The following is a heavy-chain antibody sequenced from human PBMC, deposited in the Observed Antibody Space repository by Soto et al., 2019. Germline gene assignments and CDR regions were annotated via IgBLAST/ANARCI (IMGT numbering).Heavy chain of an antibody. CDR1: GFSLTTSGVG. D-gene: IGHD1-7*01. Sequence: SGPTRVNPTQTLTLTCTFSGFSLTTSGVGVGWIRQPPGKALEWLALIYWDDDKRYCPSLKSRLTITKDTSKNQVVLTMTNMDPVDTATYFCAHRLTLNSNWNYGRFDYWGQGTLVTVSS. V-gene: IGHV2-5*02. CDR2: IYWDDDK. CDR3: AHRLTLNSNWNYGRFDY. J-gene: IGHJ4*02.